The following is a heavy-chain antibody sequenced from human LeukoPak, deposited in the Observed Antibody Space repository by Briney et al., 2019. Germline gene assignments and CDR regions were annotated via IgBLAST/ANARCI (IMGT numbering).Heavy chain of an antibody. V-gene: IGHV4-59*01. J-gene: IGHJ5*02. CDR3: ARTIKSGNYYWFDP. Sequence: SETLSLTCIVSGDSMNNYYWSWIRQPPGEGLEWIGFISYTGSTNYNPSLKSRVAVSLATSKNQFSLKVTSVTAADTAVYYCARTIKSGNYYWFDPWGQGTLVTVSS. CDR2: ISYTGST. D-gene: IGHD1-26*01. CDR1: GDSMNNYY.